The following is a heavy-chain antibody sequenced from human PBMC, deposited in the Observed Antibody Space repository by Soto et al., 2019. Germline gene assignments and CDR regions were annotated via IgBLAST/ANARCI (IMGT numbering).Heavy chain of an antibody. CDR3: AREIRSGYYKYWYFDL. CDR2: ISPNSGGT. D-gene: IGHD3-3*01. Sequence: GASVKVSCKASGYTFTDYYMHWVRQAPGQGLEWMGWISPNSGGTKYAQKFQAWVTMTADTSISTAYLELSRLRSDHTAVYYCAREIRSGYYKYWYFDLWGRGTLVTVS. V-gene: IGHV1-2*04. CDR1: GYTFTDYY. J-gene: IGHJ2*01.